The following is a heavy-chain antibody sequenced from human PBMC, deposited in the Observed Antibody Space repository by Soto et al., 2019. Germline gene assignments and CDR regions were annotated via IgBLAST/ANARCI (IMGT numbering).Heavy chain of an antibody. CDR3: ARAIETAMDPCDY. CDR2: ISDDGSIK. J-gene: IGHJ4*02. Sequence: PGGSLRLSCAASGFSFTTYAMHWVRQAPGKGLEWVAVISDDGSIKYYADSVKGRFTISRDNSKNTFSLQMNSLRGDDTAVYFCARAIETAMDPCDYWGQGPLVTVSS. CDR1: GFSFTTYA. D-gene: IGHD5-18*01. V-gene: IGHV3-30-3*01.